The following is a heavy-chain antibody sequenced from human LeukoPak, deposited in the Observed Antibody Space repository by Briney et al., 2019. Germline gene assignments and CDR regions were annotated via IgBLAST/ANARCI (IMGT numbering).Heavy chain of an antibody. Sequence: GGSPRLSCAASGFTFNNCGMSWVRQAPGKGLEWVSTITTSGDNKYYADSVKGRFTISRDNSKNTLILQMSSLRAEDSALYYCAKGATRGYYLALDFWGQGALVTVSS. J-gene: IGHJ4*02. V-gene: IGHV3-23*01. CDR2: ITTSGDNK. CDR1: GFTFNNCG. D-gene: IGHD2-15*01. CDR3: AKGATRGYYLALDF.